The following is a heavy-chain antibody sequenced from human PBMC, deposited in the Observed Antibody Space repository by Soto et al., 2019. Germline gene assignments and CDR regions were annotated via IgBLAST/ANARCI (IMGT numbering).Heavy chain of an antibody. CDR3: ATDRNLVFEP. CDR2: FDPADGET. V-gene: IGHV1-24*01. J-gene: IGHJ5*02. CDR1: GYTLTELS. D-gene: IGHD6-13*01. Sequence: ASVKVSCKVSGYTLTELSMHWVRQTPGKGLEWMGGFDPADGETTYAQKFQGRVTMTEDTSTDTAYMELSSLRSEDTAGYYCATDRNLVFEPWGQGTRFTVSS.